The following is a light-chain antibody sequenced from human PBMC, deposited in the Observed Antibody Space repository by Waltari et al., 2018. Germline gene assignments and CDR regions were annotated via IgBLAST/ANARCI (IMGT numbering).Light chain of an antibody. CDR1: QSISSY. J-gene: IGKJ1*01. Sequence: DIQMTQSPSSLSASVGDRVTITCRASQSISSYLNWYQQKPGKAPKLLIYAASTLHSGVPSRFSGSGSGTEFTLTISSLQPEDFATYYCQKSSSTPPWTFGQGTKVEIK. CDR3: QKSSSTPPWT. V-gene: IGKV1-39*01. CDR2: AAS.